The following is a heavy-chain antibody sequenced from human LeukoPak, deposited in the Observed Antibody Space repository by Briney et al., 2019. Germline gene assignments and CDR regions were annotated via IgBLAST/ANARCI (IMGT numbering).Heavy chain of an antibody. CDR2: IYHSGST. D-gene: IGHD6-13*01. Sequence: PSETLSLTCTVSGYSISSGYYWGWIRQPPGKGLEWIGSIYHSGSTYYNPSLKSRVTISVDTSKNQFSLKLSSVTAADTAVYYCARDLLPYSSSSGNWFDPWGQGTLVTVSS. CDR1: GYSISSGYY. J-gene: IGHJ5*02. CDR3: ARDLLPYSSSSGNWFDP. V-gene: IGHV4-38-2*02.